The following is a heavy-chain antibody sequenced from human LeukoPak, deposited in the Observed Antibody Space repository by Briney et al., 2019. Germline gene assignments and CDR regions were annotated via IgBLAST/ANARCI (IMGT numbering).Heavy chain of an antibody. CDR3: ARTRYYYNSRSYGAPYYFDY. CDR1: GGSISSSSYY. J-gene: IGHJ4*02. V-gene: IGHV4-39*01. D-gene: IGHD3-10*01. Sequence: SETLSLTCTVSGGSISSSSYYWGWIRQPPGKGLEWIGSIYYSGSTYYNPSLKSRVTMSLDTSKNQFSLKLSSVTAADTAVYYCARTRYYYNSRSYGAPYYFDYWGQGTLVTVSS. CDR2: IYYSGST.